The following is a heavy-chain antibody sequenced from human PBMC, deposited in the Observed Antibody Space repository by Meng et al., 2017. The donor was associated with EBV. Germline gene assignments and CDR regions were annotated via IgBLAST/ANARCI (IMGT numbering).Heavy chain of an antibody. CDR2: ISAYNGDT. J-gene: IGHJ4*02. V-gene: IGHV1-18*01. CDR3: ARGMRNFNF. CDR1: SYTFRSFG. Sequence: QVQVVQSGSEEKKPGSSVKVSCKASSYTFRSFGISWVRQAPGQGPEWMGWISAYNGDTKYAQKFQGRVTVTTDTSTSTAYMELRSLRRDDTVVYYCARGMRNFNFWGQGTLVTVSS.